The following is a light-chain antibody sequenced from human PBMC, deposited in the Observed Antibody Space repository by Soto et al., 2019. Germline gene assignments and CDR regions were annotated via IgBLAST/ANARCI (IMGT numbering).Light chain of an antibody. CDR1: QGISNY. V-gene: IGKV1-27*01. CDR3: QKYDGAPWT. Sequence: DIQMTQSPSSLSASLGDRATITCRASQGISNYLAWYQQKTGKVPKLLIYAASTLQSGVPSRFSGSGSGTDFTLTISRLEPEDVASYYWQKYDGAPWTFGQGTKVEIK. J-gene: IGKJ1*01. CDR2: AAS.